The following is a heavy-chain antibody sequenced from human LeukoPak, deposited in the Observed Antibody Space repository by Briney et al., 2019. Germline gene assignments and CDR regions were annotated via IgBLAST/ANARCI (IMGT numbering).Heavy chain of an antibody. V-gene: IGHV1-2*04. J-gene: IGHJ4*02. CDR1: GYTFTCYY. CDR3: AREGGYSSSWLYDY. Sequence: GASVKVSCKASGYTFTCYYMHWVRQAPGQGLEWMGWINPNSGGTNYAQKFQGWVTMTRDTSISTAYMELSRLRSDDTAVYYCAREGGYSSSWLYDYWGQGTLVTVSS. D-gene: IGHD6-13*01. CDR2: INPNSGGT.